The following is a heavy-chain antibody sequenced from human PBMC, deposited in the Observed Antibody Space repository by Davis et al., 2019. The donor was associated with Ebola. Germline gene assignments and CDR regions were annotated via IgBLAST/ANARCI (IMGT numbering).Heavy chain of an antibody. D-gene: IGHD4-17*01. J-gene: IGHJ4*02. V-gene: IGHV3-30*02. CDR3: AKGGGDYGDTQYYFDY. CDR1: GFTFSSYG. CDR2: IWYDGSNK. Sequence: GESLKISCAASGFTFSSYGMHWVRQAPGKGLEWVAVIWYDGSNKYYADSVKGRFTISRDSSKNTVYLQMNSLRGDDTAVYFCAKGGGDYGDTQYYFDYWGQGTLVTVSS.